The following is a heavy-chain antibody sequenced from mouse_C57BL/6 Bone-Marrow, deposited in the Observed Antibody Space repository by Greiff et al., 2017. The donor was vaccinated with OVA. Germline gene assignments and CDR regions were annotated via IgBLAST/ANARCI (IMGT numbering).Heavy chain of an antibody. V-gene: IGHV5-9-1*02. CDR3: TRGRSFTTVGGY. D-gene: IGHD1-1*01. Sequence: EVMLVESGEGLVKPGGSLKLSCAASGFTFSSYAMSWVRQTPEKRLEWVAYISSGGDYIYYADTVKGRFTISRDNARNTLYLQMSSLKSEDTAMYYCTRGRSFTTVGGYWGQGTTLTVSS. J-gene: IGHJ2*01. CDR1: GFTFSSYA. CDR2: ISSGGDYI.